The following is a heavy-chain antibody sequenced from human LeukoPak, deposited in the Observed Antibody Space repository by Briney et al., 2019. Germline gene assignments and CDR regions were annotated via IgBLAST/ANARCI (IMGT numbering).Heavy chain of an antibody. CDR1: GYTFTSYD. Sequence: ASVKVSCKDSGYTFTSYDINRVRQATGQGGERVGWMNPNSGNTGYAQKFQGRDTITRKTTIRTAYLELSSLRSEDTAVYYCARVGIVFRGFHSVVRGGYWFDPWGQGTLVTVSS. D-gene: IGHD3-10*01. CDR3: ARVGIVFRGFHSVVRGGYWFDP. V-gene: IGHV1-8*02. CDR2: MNPNSGNT. J-gene: IGHJ5*02.